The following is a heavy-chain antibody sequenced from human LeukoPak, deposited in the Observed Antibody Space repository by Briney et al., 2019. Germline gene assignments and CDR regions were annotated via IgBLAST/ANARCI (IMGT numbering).Heavy chain of an antibody. CDR2: INLDGSDK. CDR3: ARLGPASSGWPESFDY. Sequence: GGSLRLSCAASGFTFSTYWVTWVRQAPGKGLEWVANINLDGSDKYYVDSVKGRFTISRDNAKNSLDLQMNSLRVEDTAVYYCARLGPASSGWPESFDYWGQGTLVTVSS. J-gene: IGHJ4*02. D-gene: IGHD6-19*01. V-gene: IGHV3-7*03. CDR1: GFTFSTYW.